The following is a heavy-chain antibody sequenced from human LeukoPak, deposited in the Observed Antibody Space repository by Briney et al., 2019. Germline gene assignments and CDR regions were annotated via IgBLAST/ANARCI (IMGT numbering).Heavy chain of an antibody. CDR3: ARGSTYSYGQYYYGMDV. V-gene: IGHV3-48*03. CDR2: ISSSGSTI. CDR1: GFTFSSYE. J-gene: IGHJ6*02. D-gene: IGHD5-18*01. Sequence: GGSLRLAWAAAGFTFSSYEMNWVRQAPGKGLEWVSYISSSGSTIYYADSVKGRFTLSRDNDKNSLYLQMNSLRAEDTAVYYCARGSTYSYGQYYYGMDVWGQGTTVTVSS.